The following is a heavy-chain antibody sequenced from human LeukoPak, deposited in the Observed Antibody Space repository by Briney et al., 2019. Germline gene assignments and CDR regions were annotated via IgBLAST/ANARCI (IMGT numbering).Heavy chain of an antibody. V-gene: IGHV4-34*01. CDR1: GGSFSGYY. Sequence: SETLSLTCAVYGGSFSGYYWGWIRQPPGKGLEWIGEINHSGSTNYNPSLKSRVTISVDTSKNQFSLKLSSVTAADTAVYYCARGNIGLIAAAGIYYYYYMDVWGKGTTVTVSS. CDR3: ARGNIGLIAAAGIYYYYYMDV. J-gene: IGHJ6*03. D-gene: IGHD6-13*01. CDR2: INHSGST.